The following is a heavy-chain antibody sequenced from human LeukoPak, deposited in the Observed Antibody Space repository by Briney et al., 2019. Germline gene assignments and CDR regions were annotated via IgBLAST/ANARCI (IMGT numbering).Heavy chain of an antibody. V-gene: IGHV1-8*01. CDR2: MNPNSGET. J-gene: IGHJ4*02. Sequence: GASVKVSCKASGYTFTSYDINWVRQATGQGLEWMGWMNPNSGETDFAQKFQGRVTITRNTSISTAYMELNSLRSEDTAVYYCARGQLADFDYWGQGTLVTVSS. CDR3: ARGQLADFDY. CDR1: GYTFTSYD. D-gene: IGHD6-6*01.